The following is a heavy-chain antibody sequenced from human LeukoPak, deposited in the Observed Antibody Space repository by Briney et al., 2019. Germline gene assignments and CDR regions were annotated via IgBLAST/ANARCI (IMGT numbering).Heavy chain of an antibody. J-gene: IGHJ4*02. V-gene: IGHV3-48*03. CDR2: ISSSGSTI. Sequence: PGGSLRLSCAASGFTFSSYEMNWVRQAPGKGLEWVSYISSSGSTIYYADSVKGRFTISRDNAQNSLYLQMNSLRAEDTAVYYCARPPLGAYSSSGIDYWGQGTLVTVSS. CDR1: GFTFSSYE. D-gene: IGHD6-6*01. CDR3: ARPPLGAYSSSGIDY.